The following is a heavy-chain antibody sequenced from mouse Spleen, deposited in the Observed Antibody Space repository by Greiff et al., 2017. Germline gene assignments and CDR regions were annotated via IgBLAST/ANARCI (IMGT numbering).Heavy chain of an antibody. CDR2: INPNNGGT. CDR3: ARITTADWYLDV. V-gene: IGHV1-26*01. CDR1: GYTFTDYY. Sequence: EVQLQQSGPELVKPGASVKISCKASGYTFTDYYMNWVKQSHGKSLEWIGDINPNNGGTSYNQKFKGKATLTVDKSSSTAYMELRSLTSEDSAVYYCARITTADWYLDVWGAGTTVTVSS. D-gene: IGHD1-2*01. J-gene: IGHJ1*01.